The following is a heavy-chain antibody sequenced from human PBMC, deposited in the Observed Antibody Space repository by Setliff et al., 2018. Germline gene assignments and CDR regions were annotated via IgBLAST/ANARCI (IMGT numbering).Heavy chain of an antibody. CDR2: INHSGIT. Sequence: PSETLSLTCAVYGGSLSGYFWTWIRQPPGKGLEWIGEINHSGITNYNPSLKSRVTISVDTSKNQFSLKLSSVTAADTAVYYCARDQDSDYIWGSYRYTTGEDWYFDLWGRGTLVTVSS. CDR3: ARDQDSDYIWGSYRYTTGEDWYFDL. CDR1: GGSLSGYF. J-gene: IGHJ2*01. V-gene: IGHV4-34*01. D-gene: IGHD3-16*02.